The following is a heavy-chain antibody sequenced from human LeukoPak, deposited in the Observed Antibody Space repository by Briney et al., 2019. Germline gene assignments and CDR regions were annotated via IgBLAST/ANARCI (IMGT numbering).Heavy chain of an antibody. CDR1: GFTFSSYG. CDR2: ISYDGSNK. V-gene: IGHV3-30*03. D-gene: IGHD1-26*01. Sequence: GGALRLSCAASGFTFSSYGMHWVRQAPGKGLEGVAVISYDGSNKYYADSVKGRFTISRDNSKNTLYLKMNSLRAEERAVYYCPYWGIVGATTDFDYWGQGTLVTVSS. J-gene: IGHJ4*02. CDR3: PYWGIVGATTDFDY.